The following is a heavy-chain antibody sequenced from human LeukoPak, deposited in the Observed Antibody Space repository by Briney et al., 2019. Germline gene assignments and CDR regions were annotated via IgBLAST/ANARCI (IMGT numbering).Heavy chain of an antibody. CDR1: GFTFSSYA. Sequence: GGSLRLSCAASGFTFSSYAMSWVRQAPGKGLEWVSAISGSGGSTYYADSVKGRFTISRDNSKNTLYLQMNSLRAEDTAVYYSARDITMVRGVIIKALDYWGQGTLVTVSS. CDR2: ISGSGGST. CDR3: ARDITMVRGVIIKALDY. D-gene: IGHD3-10*01. J-gene: IGHJ4*02. V-gene: IGHV3-23*01.